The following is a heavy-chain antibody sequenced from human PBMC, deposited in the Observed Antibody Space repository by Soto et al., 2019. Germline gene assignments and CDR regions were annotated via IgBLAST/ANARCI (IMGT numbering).Heavy chain of an antibody. V-gene: IGHV4-39*01. J-gene: IGHJ6*02. CDR2: IYYSGST. Sequence: SETLSLTCTVSGGSISSSSYYWGWIRQPPGKGLEWIGSIYYSGSTYYNPSLKSRVTISVDTSKNQFSLKLSSVTAADTAVYYCARQGVDYGDYLGYYYYGMDVWGQGTTVTVSS. CDR1: GGSISSSSYY. CDR3: ARQGVDYGDYLGYYYYGMDV. D-gene: IGHD4-17*01.